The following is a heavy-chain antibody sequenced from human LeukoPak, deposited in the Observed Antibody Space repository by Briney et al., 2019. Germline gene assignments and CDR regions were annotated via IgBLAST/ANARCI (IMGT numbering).Heavy chain of an antibody. CDR3: VRDHQWTFDI. CDR1: GFTFSSFS. J-gene: IGHJ3*02. CDR2: ISNSDSGSRI. Sequence: GGSLSLSCAASGFTFSSFSMNWVRQAPGKGLEWLSYISNSDSGSRIYDADSVRGRFTISRDNAKSSLYLQINSLRAEDTAVYYCVRDHQWTFDIWGQGTMVTVSS. V-gene: IGHV3-48*04. D-gene: IGHD6-19*01.